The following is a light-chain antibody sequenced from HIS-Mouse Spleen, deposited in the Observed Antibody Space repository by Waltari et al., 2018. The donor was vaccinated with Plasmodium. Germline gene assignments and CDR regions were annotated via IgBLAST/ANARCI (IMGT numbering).Light chain of an antibody. V-gene: IGKV1-39*01. CDR1: QSISSY. Sequence: DIQMTQSPSSLSASVGDRVTITFRASQSISSYLNWYQHKPRKAPKPLIYAAYRLQSGVPSRFSGSGSWIYFTLTFSSLQPEDFATYYCLQSYSTPPTFGGGTKVEIK. J-gene: IGKJ4*01. CDR2: AAY. CDR3: LQSYSTPPT.